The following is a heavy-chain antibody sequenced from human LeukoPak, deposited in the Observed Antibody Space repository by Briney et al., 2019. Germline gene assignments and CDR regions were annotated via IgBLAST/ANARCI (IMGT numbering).Heavy chain of an antibody. CDR1: GFTFSSYG. V-gene: IGHV3-30*18. D-gene: IGHD2-2*03. CDR2: ISYDGSNK. Sequence: GGSLRLSCAASGFTFSSYGMHWVRQAPGKGLEWVAVISYDGSNKYYADSVKGRFTISRDNSKNTLYLQMNSLRAEDTAVYYCAKDVVGYCSSTSCYAPDYWGQGTLVTVSS. CDR3: AKDVVGYCSSTSCYAPDY. J-gene: IGHJ4*02.